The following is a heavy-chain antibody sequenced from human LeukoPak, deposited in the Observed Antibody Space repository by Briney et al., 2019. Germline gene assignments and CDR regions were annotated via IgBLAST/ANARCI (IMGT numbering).Heavy chain of an antibody. CDR3: ANGGGGF. CDR1: RFTFSSYV. D-gene: IGHD3-16*01. V-gene: IGHV3-23*01. Sequence: PGGSLRLSCAASRFTFSSYVMSWVRQAPGQGLEWVSSSTGSGTGTFYANSVRGRFTISRDNSTKTVYLQMHSLRVEDTAVYYCANGGGGFWGQGTLVTVSS. J-gene: IGHJ4*02. CDR2: STGSGTGT.